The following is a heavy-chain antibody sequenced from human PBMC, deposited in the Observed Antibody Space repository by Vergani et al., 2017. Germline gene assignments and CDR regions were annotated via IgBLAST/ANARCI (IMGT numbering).Heavy chain of an antibody. D-gene: IGHD2-15*01. Sequence: QLQLQESGPGLVKPSGTLSLTCAVSGGSISSSNWWSWVRQPPGKGLEWIGEIYHSGSTNYNPSLKSLVTISVDKSKNQFSLKLSSVTAADTAVYYCARVGSYYYYYMDVWGKGTTVTVSS. J-gene: IGHJ6*03. CDR2: IYHSGST. V-gene: IGHV4-4*02. CDR3: ARVGSYYYYYMDV. CDR1: GGSISSSNW.